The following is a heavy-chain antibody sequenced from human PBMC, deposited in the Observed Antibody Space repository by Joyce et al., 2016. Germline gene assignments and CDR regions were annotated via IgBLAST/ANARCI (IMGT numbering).Heavy chain of an antibody. CDR2: SYYPGST. J-gene: IGHJ4*02. CDR1: GAPISSTTYY. CDR3: TRLGRNGQWLSFDY. V-gene: IGHV4-39*01. Sequence: QVQLRESGPGLVKPSETLSLTCTVSGAPISSTTYYWGWIRQPPGKGLEWVGSSYYPGSTYANPSLKSRVTISVDSSKNQLSLKVTSVTAADTAVYYCTRLGRNGQWLSFDYWGQGALVTVSS. D-gene: IGHD6-19*01.